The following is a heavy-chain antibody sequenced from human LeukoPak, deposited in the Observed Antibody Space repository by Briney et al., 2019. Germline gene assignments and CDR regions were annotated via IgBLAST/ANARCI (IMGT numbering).Heavy chain of an antibody. CDR1: GDSISRYY. CDR2: FYASGST. CDR3: ASTAYSSGWCEGYYHYSGMDV. Sequence: SQTLSLTCTVSGDSISRYYWSWIRQPAGKGLEWIGRFYASGSTNYNPSLKSRVTISVDTSKNQFSLRLSSVTAADTAVYSCASTAYSSGWCEGYYHYSGMDVWGQGTTVTVSS. V-gene: IGHV4-4*07. D-gene: IGHD6-19*01. J-gene: IGHJ6*02.